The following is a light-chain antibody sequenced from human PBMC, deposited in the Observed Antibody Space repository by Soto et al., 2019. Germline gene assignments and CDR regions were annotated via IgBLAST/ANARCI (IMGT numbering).Light chain of an antibody. Sequence: QSVLTQSPSASASLGASVTLTCTLSSGHSSYAIAWHQQQPEKGPRYLMKVNRDGSHTKGDGIPDRFSGSSSGAERYLTISSLQSEDEADYYCQTWGTGIQVFGGGTKLTVL. J-gene: IGLJ3*02. CDR3: QTWGTGIQV. V-gene: IGLV4-69*01. CDR2: VNRDGSH. CDR1: SGHSSYA.